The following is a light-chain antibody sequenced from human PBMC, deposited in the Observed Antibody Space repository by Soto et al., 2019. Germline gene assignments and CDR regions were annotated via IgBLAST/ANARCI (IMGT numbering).Light chain of an antibody. CDR2: EVT. CDR3: SSYTNINTRACV. J-gene: IGLJ1*01. Sequence: QSVLTQPASVSGSPVRSITISCTENSSDVGGYNFVSWYQQHPGKAPKLIIYEVTDRPSGVSNRFSGSKSGNTASLTISGLQAEDEAEYYCSSYTNINTRACVFGTGTKVTVL. CDR1: SSDVGGYNF. V-gene: IGLV2-14*01.